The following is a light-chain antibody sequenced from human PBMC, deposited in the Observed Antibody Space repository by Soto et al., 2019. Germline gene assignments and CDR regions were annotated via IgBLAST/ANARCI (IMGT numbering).Light chain of an antibody. V-gene: IGLV2-23*01. Sequence: QSALTQPASVSGSLGQSITISCTGTSSDVGSYNLVSWYQQHLGKAPKLMIYEGSKRPSGVSNRFSGSKSGNTASLTISGLQAEDEADYYCCSYAGSSTYVVFGGGTKLTVL. CDR2: EGS. J-gene: IGLJ2*01. CDR3: CSYAGSSTYVV. CDR1: SSDVGSYNL.